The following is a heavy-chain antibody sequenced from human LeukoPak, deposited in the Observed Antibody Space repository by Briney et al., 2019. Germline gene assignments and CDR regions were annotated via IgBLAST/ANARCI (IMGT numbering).Heavy chain of an antibody. CDR2: ISYDGSNK. J-gene: IGHJ4*02. CDR1: GFTFSSYG. CDR3: AKGGLGGYYYVDY. V-gene: IGHV3-30*18. Sequence: GGSPRLSCAASGFTFSSYGMHWVRQAPGKGLEWVAVISYDGSNKYYADSVKGRFTISRDNSKNTLYLQMNSLRAEDTAVYYCAKGGLGGYYYVDYWGQGTLVTVSS. D-gene: IGHD3-22*01.